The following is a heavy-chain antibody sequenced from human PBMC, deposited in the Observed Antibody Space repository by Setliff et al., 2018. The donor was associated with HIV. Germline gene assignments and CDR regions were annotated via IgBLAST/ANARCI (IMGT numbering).Heavy chain of an antibody. V-gene: IGHV3-23*01. CDR3: ARDFYCSGGSCYSPGGTDAFDI. CDR1: GFTFSSFA. D-gene: IGHD2-15*01. Sequence: GGSLRLSCVTSGFTFSSFAMSWVRQTPGKGLEWVSAIVGSGIGTYYANSVKGRFTISRDNSKNTLYLQMNSLRAEDTAVYYCARDFYCSGGSCYSPGGTDAFDIWGQGTMVTVSS. J-gene: IGHJ3*02. CDR2: IVGSGIGT.